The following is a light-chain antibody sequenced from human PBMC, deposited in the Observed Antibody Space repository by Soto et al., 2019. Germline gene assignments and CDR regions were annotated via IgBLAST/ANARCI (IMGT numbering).Light chain of an antibody. CDR2: GAS. V-gene: IGKV3-20*01. Sequence: ELVFAQSPGTPSLSPRERATPSCKASQTVNNNYLAWYQQIPGQAPRLLISGASGRATGTPDRFSGSASGTDFTLTISRLEPEDFAVYYCQQYGSSPLTFGGGTKVDIK. CDR3: QQYGSSPLT. CDR1: QTVNNNY. J-gene: IGKJ4*01.